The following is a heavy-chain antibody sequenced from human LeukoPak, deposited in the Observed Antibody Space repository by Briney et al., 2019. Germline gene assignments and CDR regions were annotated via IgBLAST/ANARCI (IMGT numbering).Heavy chain of an antibody. CDR3: ARASRRDYDSSGYYFPPDY. CDR2: INPSGGST. V-gene: IGHV1-46*01. J-gene: IGHJ4*02. Sequence: ASVKVSCKASGYTFTSYYMHWVRQAPGQGLEWMGIINPSGGSTSYAQKFQGRVTMTTDTSTSTAYMELRSLRSDDTAVYYCARASRRDYDSSGYYFPPDYWGQGTLVTVSS. CDR1: GYTFTSYY. D-gene: IGHD3-22*01.